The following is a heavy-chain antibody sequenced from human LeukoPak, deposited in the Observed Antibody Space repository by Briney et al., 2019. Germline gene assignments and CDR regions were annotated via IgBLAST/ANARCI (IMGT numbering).Heavy chain of an antibody. CDR1: GFTFSDYS. CDR3: ARDYKYAFDN. V-gene: IGHV3-48*01. D-gene: IGHD5-24*01. Sequence: GGSLRLSCAASGFTFSDYSMNWVRQAPGKGLEWISYIGIDSGNTNYADSVKGRFTISGDKAKNSLYLQMNSLRVEDTTVYYCARDYKYAFDNWGQGTLVTVSS. CDR2: IGIDSGNT. J-gene: IGHJ4*02.